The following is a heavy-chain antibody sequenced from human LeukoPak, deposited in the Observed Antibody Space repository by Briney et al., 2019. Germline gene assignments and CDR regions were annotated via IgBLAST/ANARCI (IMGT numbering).Heavy chain of an antibody. D-gene: IGHD3-22*01. CDR2: IYTSGST. CDR1: GGSISSYY. V-gene: IGHV4-4*07. J-gene: IGHJ3*02. Sequence: SETLSLTCTVSGGSISSYYWSWIRQPAGKGLEWIGRIYTSGSTNYNPSLKSRVTMSVDTSKNQFSLKLSSVTAADTAVYYCARDRVYYDSSGYYETDEAFDIWGQGTMVTVSS. CDR3: ARDRVYYDSSGYYETDEAFDI.